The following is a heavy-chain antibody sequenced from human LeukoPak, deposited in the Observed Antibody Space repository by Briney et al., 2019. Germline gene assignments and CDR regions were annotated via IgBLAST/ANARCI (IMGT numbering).Heavy chain of an antibody. Sequence: GGSLRLSCAASGFTLSSYGMHWVRQAPGKGLEWVAVISYDGSNKYYADSVKGRFTISRDNSKNTLYLQMNSLRAEDTAVYYCAKAYSVYDFDYWGQGTLVTVSS. V-gene: IGHV3-30*18. CDR3: AKAYSVYDFDY. CDR1: GFTLSSYG. J-gene: IGHJ4*02. CDR2: ISYDGSNK. D-gene: IGHD5/OR15-5a*01.